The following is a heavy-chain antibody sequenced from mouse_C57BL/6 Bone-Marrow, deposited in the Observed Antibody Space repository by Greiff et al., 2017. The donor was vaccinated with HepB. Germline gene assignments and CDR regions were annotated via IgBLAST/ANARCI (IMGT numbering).Heavy chain of an antibody. CDR3: ARLYYYGSSRFAY. J-gene: IGHJ3*01. D-gene: IGHD1-1*01. Sequence: EVQLVESGGGLVQPGGSLKLSCAASGFTFSDYYMYWVRQTPEKRLEWVAYISNGGGSTYYPDTVKGRFTISRDNAKNTLYLQMSRLKSEDTAMYYCARLYYYGSSRFAYWGQGTLVTVSA. V-gene: IGHV5-12*01. CDR2: ISNGGGST. CDR1: GFTFSDYY.